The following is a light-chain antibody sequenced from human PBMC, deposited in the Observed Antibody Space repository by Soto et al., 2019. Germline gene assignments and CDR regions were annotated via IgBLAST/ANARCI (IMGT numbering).Light chain of an antibody. CDR3: QKYNSPPALT. J-gene: IGKJ4*01. V-gene: IGKV1-27*01. CDR1: QGISNY. Sequence: DIQVTQSPSSLSASVGDRVTITCRASQGISNYLAWSQQKPGKVPKLLIYAASTLLSGVPSRFSGSGSGTDFTLTISSLQPEDVATYYCQKYNSPPALTFGGGTKVEIK. CDR2: AAS.